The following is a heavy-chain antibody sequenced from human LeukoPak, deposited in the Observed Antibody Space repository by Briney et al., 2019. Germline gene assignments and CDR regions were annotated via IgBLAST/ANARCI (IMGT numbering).Heavy chain of an antibody. V-gene: IGHV3-23*01. CDR1: GFTFSSYA. J-gene: IGHJ4*02. CDR3: AKERYGSGWAAGDY. D-gene: IGHD6-19*01. CDR2: IGHGGIHT. Sequence: GGSLRLSCAASGFTFSSYAMSWVRQAPGKGLEWVSGIGHGGIHTYYADSVKGRFTVSRDDFKSTLFLQMNSLRPDDTAVFYCAKERYGSGWAAGDYWGQGTLVTVFS.